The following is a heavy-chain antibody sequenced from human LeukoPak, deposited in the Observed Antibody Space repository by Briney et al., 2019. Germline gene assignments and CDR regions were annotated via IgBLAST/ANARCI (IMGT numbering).Heavy chain of an antibody. CDR1: GGSISGGTYL. J-gene: IGHJ2*01. D-gene: IGHD6-19*01. V-gene: IGHV4-39*07. CDR3: ARVLEGSSGQHWYFDL. Sequence: PSETLSLTCTVSGGSISGGTYLWAWIRQPPGKGLEWIGSTSYSGTTYYNPSLKSRVTISVDTSKNQFSLKLSSVTAADTAVYYCARVLEGSSGQHWYFDLWGRGTLVTVSS. CDR2: TSYSGTT.